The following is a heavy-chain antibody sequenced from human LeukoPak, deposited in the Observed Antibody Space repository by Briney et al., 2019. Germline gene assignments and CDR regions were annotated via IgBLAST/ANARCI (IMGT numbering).Heavy chain of an antibody. CDR3: ARDMRGDFYDTSGLNWFDP. J-gene: IGHJ5*02. CDR1: GAYISRYY. V-gene: IGHV4-59*01. CDR2: ISYSATT. D-gene: IGHD3-22*01. Sequence: SETLSLTCTVSGAYISRYYWSWIRQPPGKGLDWIGYISYSATTNYNPSLMSRVTITVDTSKNQFSLKLSSVTAADTAVYNCARDMRGDFYDTSGLNWFDPWGQGTLVTVSS.